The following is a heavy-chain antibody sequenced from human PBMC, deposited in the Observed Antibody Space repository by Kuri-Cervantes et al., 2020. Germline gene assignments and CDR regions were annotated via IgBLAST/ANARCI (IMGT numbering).Heavy chain of an antibody. CDR2: INHSGSI. V-gene: IGHV4-34*01. CDR3: ARDLTDLAAHYDAFDI. CDR1: GGSFSGYY. J-gene: IGHJ3*02. Sequence: SETLSLTCAVSGGSFSGYYWSWIRQPPGKGLEWIGEINHSGSINYNPSLKSRVTISVDTSKNQFSLKLSSVTAADTAVYYCARDLTDLAAHYDAFDIWGQGTMVTVSS. D-gene: IGHD4/OR15-4a*01.